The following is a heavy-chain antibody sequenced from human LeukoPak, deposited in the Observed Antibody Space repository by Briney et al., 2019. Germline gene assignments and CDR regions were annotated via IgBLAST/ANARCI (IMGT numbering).Heavy chain of an antibody. J-gene: IGHJ4*02. CDR1: GGSFSGYY. CDR2: INHSGST. V-gene: IGHV4-34*01. D-gene: IGHD6-13*01. Sequence: NASETLSLTCAVYGGSFSGYYWSWIRQPPGKGLEWIGEINHSGSTNYNPSLKSRVTISVDTSKNQFSLKLSSVTAADTAVYYCARGSLAGAGEDLIAAAGFDYWGQGTLVTVSS. CDR3: ARGSLAGAGEDLIAAAGFDY.